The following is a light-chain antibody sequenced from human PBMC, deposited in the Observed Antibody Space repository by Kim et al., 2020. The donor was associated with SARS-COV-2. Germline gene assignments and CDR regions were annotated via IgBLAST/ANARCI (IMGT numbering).Light chain of an antibody. CDR1: SGHSSYA. J-gene: IGLJ3*02. Sequence: ASVNLTCPLSSGHSSYAIAWHQQRPEKGPRYLMNLNRDGSHTKGDGIPDRFSGSSSGAERYLTISSLQSEDEADYYCQTWDTGIRVFGGGTQLTVL. V-gene: IGLV4-69*01. CDR2: LNRDGSH. CDR3: QTWDTGIRV.